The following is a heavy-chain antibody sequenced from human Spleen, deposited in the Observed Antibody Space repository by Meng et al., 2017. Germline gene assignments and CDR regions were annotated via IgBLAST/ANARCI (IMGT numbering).Heavy chain of an antibody. CDR3: AKDSNGSGTEYYFDY. J-gene: IGHJ4*02. CDR1: GFTFDDYA. V-gene: IGHV3-9*01. CDR2: ISWNSGYI. D-gene: IGHD3-10*01. Sequence: GGSLRLSCAASGFTFDDYAMHWVRQAPGKGLEWVSGISWNSGYIGYADSVKGRFTISRDNAKNSLFLQMNSLRAEDTALYYCAKDSNGSGTEYYFDYWGQGTLVTFSS.